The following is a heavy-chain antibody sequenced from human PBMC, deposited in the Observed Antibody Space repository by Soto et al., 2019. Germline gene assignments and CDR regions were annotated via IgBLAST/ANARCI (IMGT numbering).Heavy chain of an antibody. V-gene: IGHV3-23*01. J-gene: IGHJ4*02. CDR3: AKGWGGSPSCLSQFEY. CDR2: ITRSGSNT. Sequence: EVQLLESGGGLVQPGGSLRLSCAASGFTFSNSAMGWVRQPPGKGLEWVSGITRSGSNTYYPDSVRGRFTISRDNSQDTLYLQLNSLRAEDTAVYYCAKGWGGSPSCLSQFEYWGQGTLVTVSS. D-gene: IGHD2-2*01. CDR1: GFTFSNSA.